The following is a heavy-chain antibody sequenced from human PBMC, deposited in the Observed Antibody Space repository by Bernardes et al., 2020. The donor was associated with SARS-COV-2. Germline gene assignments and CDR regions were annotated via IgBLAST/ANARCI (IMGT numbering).Heavy chain of an antibody. D-gene: IGHD3-3*01. Sequence: GSLRLSCAASGFTFSNAWMSWVRQAPGKGLEWVGRIKSKTDGGTTDYAAPVKGRFTISRDDSKNTLYLQMNSLKTEDTAVYYCTTGGAITIFGVVIVMDAFDIWGQGTMVTVSS. J-gene: IGHJ3*02. CDR3: TTGGAITIFGVVIVMDAFDI. CDR1: GFTFSNAW. V-gene: IGHV3-15*01. CDR2: IKSKTDGGTT.